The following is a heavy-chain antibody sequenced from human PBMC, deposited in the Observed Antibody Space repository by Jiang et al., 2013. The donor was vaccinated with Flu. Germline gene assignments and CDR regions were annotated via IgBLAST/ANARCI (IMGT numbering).Heavy chain of an antibody. V-gene: IGHV6-1*01. D-gene: IGHD3-22*01. Sequence: SQTLSLTCAISGDSVSSNSAAWNWIRQSPSRGLEWLGRTYYRSKWYNDYAVSVKSRITINPDTSKNQFSLQLNSVTPEDTAVYYCARVITSNYYDSSGYLGNDAFDIWGQGTMVTVSS. CDR3: ARVITSNYYDSSGYLGNDAFDI. CDR2: TYYRSKWYN. J-gene: IGHJ3*02. CDR1: GDSVSSNSAA.